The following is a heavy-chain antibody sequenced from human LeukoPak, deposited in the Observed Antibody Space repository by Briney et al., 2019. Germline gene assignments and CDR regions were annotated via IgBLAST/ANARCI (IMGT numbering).Heavy chain of an antibody. CDR2: ISGSGSTI. CDR1: GFTFNSYE. Sequence: PGGSLRLSCAAFGFTFNSYEMNWVRQAPGKGLEWVSYISGSGSTIYYADSVKGRFTISRDNAKSSLYLQMNSLRAEDTAIYYCARQDRVLIAFDYWGQGTLVTVSS. CDR3: ARQDRVLIAFDY. J-gene: IGHJ4*02. V-gene: IGHV3-48*03. D-gene: IGHD3-3*01.